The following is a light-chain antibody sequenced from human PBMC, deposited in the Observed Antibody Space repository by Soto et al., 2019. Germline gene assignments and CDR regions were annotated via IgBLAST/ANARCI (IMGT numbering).Light chain of an antibody. Sequence: EIVLTQSPGTLSLSPGERATLSCRASQSVRSNHLAWYQQNPGQAPRLLIYDASSRATGIPDRFSGSGSGTDFTLTISRLEPEDFAVYYCQPYGSSPRTFGRGTKLEI. CDR2: DAS. V-gene: IGKV3-20*01. J-gene: IGKJ2*01. CDR1: QSVRSNH. CDR3: QPYGSSPRT.